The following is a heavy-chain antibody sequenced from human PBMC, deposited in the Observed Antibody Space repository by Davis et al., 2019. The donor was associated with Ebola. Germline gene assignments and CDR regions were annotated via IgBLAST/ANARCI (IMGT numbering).Heavy chain of an antibody. CDR1: GFTFSSYA. CDR3: ARDQYDILTGYLGY. V-gene: IGHV3-23*01. Sequence: GGSLRLSCAASGFTFSSYAMSWVRQAPGKGLEWVSAISGSGGSTYYADSVKGRFTISRDNSKNTLYLQMNSLRAEDTAVYYCARDQYDILTGYLGYWGQGTLVTVSS. CDR2: ISGSGGST. J-gene: IGHJ4*02. D-gene: IGHD3-9*01.